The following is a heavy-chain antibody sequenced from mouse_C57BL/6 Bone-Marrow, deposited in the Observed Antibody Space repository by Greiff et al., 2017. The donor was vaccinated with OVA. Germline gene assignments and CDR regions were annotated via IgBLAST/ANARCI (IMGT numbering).Heavy chain of an antibody. CDR1: GYTFTDYY. CDR3: ARTGYYSNYETYYFDY. Sequence: EVQPQQSGPELVKPGASVKISCKASGYTFTDYYMNWVKQSHGKSLEWIGDINPNNGGTSYNQKFKGKATLTVDKSSSTAYMELRSLTSEDSAVYYCARTGYYSNYETYYFDYWGQGTTLTVSS. V-gene: IGHV1-26*01. J-gene: IGHJ2*01. CDR2: INPNNGGT. D-gene: IGHD2-5*01.